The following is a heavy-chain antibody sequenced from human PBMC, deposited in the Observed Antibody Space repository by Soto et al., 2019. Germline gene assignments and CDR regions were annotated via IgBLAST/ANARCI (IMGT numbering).Heavy chain of an antibody. CDR1: GFSLSTSGVG. J-gene: IGHJ4*02. CDR2: IYWDDDK. V-gene: IGHV2-5*02. CDR3: AHRQDDFWSGYINFDY. D-gene: IGHD3-3*01. Sequence: SGPTLVNPTQTLTLTCTFSGFSLSTSGVGVGWIRQPPGKALEWLALIYWDDDKRYSPSLKSRLTITKDTSKNQVVLTMTNMDPVDTATYYCAHRQDDFWSGYINFDYWGQGTLVTVSS.